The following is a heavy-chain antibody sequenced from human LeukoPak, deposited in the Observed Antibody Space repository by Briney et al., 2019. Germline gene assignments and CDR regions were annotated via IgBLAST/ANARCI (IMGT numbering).Heavy chain of an antibody. D-gene: IGHD3-22*01. Sequence: PSETLSLTCTVSGGSISSGAYYWNWIRQHPGKGLEWIGYIYYSGSTYYNPSLKSRVTMSVDTSKNQFSLKLSSVTAADTAVYYCARGPPLTYDGSGYYFFDYWGQGTLVTVSS. CDR2: IYYSGST. J-gene: IGHJ4*02. CDR1: GGSISSGAYY. CDR3: ARGPPLTYDGSGYYFFDY. V-gene: IGHV4-31*03.